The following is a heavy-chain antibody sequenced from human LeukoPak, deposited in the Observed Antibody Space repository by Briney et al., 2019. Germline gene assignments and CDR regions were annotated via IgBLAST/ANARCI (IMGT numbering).Heavy chain of an antibody. CDR3: ARRGYSYGDHFDY. Sequence: SETLSLTCTVSGGSISSYYWSWIRQPPGKGLEWIGYIYYSGSTNYNPSLKSRVTISVDTSKNQFSLKLSSVTAADTAVYYRARRGYSYGDHFDYWGQGTLVTVSS. J-gene: IGHJ4*02. V-gene: IGHV4-59*08. CDR1: GGSISSYY. CDR2: IYYSGST. D-gene: IGHD5-18*01.